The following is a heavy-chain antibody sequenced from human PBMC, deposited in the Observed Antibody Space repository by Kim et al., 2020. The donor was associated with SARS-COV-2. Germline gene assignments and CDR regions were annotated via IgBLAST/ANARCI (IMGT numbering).Heavy chain of an antibody. D-gene: IGHD3-16*02. CDR2: TRNKANSYTT. CDR3: ARLTPDRYYFDY. Sequence: GGSLRLSCAASGFTFSDHYMDWVRQAPGKGLEWAGRTRNKANSYTTEYAASVKGRFTISRDDSKSSLYLQMNSLKTEDTAVYYCARLTPDRYYFDYWGQGTLVTVSS. J-gene: IGHJ4*02. CDR1: GFTFSDHY. V-gene: IGHV3-72*01.